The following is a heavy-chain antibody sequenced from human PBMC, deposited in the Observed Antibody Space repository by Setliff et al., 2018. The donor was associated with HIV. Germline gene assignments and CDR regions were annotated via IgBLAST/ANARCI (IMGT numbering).Heavy chain of an antibody. Sequence: LRLSCAASGFTFSSYAMSWVRQAPGKGLEWVSSISSSSSYIYYADSVRGRFTISRDNAKNSLNLQMNSLRAEDTAVYYCARYREYYNFLAFPWGLGTLVTVSS. CDR3: ARYREYYNFLAFP. D-gene: IGHD3-3*01. CDR2: ISSSSSYI. V-gene: IGHV3-21*01. J-gene: IGHJ5*02. CDR1: GFTFSSYA.